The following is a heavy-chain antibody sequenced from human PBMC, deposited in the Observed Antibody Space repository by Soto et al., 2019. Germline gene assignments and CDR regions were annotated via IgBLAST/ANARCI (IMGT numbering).Heavy chain of an antibody. J-gene: IGHJ4*02. V-gene: IGHV4-34*01. D-gene: IGHD3-16*01. CDR1: GGSFSGYY. Sequence: QVQLQQWGAGLLKPSETLSLTCAVYGGSFSGYYWSWIRQPPGKGLEWIGEINHSGSTNYNPSLKRRVTISVDTSKNQFSLKLRSVTAADTAVYYCARGAVWAGLDYWGQGTLVTVSS. CDR2: INHSGST. CDR3: ARGAVWAGLDY.